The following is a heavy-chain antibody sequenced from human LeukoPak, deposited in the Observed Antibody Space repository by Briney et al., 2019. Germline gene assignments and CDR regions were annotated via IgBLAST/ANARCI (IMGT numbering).Heavy chain of an antibody. CDR1: GFTFSSYE. D-gene: IGHD3-3*01. CDR3: ARLTYYDFWSGYAPNNWFDP. CDR2: ISSSGSTI. V-gene: IGHV3-48*03. J-gene: IGHJ5*02. Sequence: GSLRLSCAASGFTFSSYEMNWDRQAPGKGLEWVSYISSSGSTIYYADSAKGRFTISRDNAKNSLYLQMNSLRAEDTAVYYCARLTYYDFWSGYAPNNWFDPWGQGTLVTVSS.